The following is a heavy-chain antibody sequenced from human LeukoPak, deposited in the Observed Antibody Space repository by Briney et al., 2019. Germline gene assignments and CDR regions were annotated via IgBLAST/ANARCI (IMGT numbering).Heavy chain of an antibody. CDR1: GFTFSNHG. CDR3: AKDMSSSAGFDY. Sequence: GGSLRLSCAASGFTFSNHGMHWVRQAPGKGLEWVTFIRYDGSNKYYADSVKGRFSISRDNSQNTLYLQMNSLRAEDTAVYYCAKDMSSSAGFDYWGQGTLVTVSS. V-gene: IGHV3-30*02. CDR2: IRYDGSNK. D-gene: IGHD6-6*01. J-gene: IGHJ4*02.